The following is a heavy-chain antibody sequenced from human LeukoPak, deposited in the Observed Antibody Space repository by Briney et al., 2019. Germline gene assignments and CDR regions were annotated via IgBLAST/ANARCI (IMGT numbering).Heavy chain of an antibody. D-gene: IGHD3-10*01. Sequence: PGGSLRLSCAASGFIFRTHGMHWVRQAPGKGLEWVAVMSYDGSTKYYGDPVKGRFTISRDNSKNMLYLQMNSPRAEDTAVYYCAKDSGELLYGDAFDIWGQGTMVRVSS. CDR3: AKDSGELLYGDAFDI. CDR2: MSYDGSTK. J-gene: IGHJ3*02. V-gene: IGHV3-30*18. CDR1: GFIFRTHG.